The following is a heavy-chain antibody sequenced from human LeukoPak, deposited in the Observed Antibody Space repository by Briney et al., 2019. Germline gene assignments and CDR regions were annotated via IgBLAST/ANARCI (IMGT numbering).Heavy chain of an antibody. D-gene: IGHD1-7*01. J-gene: IGHJ5*02. CDR3: ANRGITGTTSWFDP. V-gene: IGHV4-34*01. Sequence: SGTLSLTCAVYGGSFSGYYWSWIRQPPGKGLEWIGEINHSGSTNCNPSLKSRVTISVDTSKNQFSLKLSSVTAADTAVYYCANRGITGTTSWFDPWGQGTLVTVSS. CDR1: GGSFSGYY. CDR2: INHSGST.